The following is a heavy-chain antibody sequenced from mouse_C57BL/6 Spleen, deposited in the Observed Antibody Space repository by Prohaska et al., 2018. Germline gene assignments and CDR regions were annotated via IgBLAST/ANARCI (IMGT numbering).Heavy chain of an antibody. CDR1: GIDFSRYW. Sequence: EVKLLQSGGGLVQPGGSLKLSCAASGIDFSRYWMSWVRRAPGKGLEWIGEINPDSSTINYAPSLKDKISISRDNAKNTLYLQMSKVRSEDTALYYCASPNWDWYFDVWGTGTTVTVSA. CDR3: ASPNWDWYFDV. D-gene: IGHD4-1*01. CDR2: INPDSSTI. V-gene: IGHV4-1*01. J-gene: IGHJ1*03.